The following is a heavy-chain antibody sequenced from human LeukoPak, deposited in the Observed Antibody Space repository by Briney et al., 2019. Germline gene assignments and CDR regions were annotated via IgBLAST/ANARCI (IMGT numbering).Heavy chain of an antibody. D-gene: IGHD3-10*01. Sequence: PGGSLRLSCAASGFTSSSYAMDWVRQAPGKGLEWVAVISYDGSNKYYADSVKGRFTISRDNSKNTLYLQMNSMRAEDTAVDYWAIYGSGSYTFDYWGQGTLVTVSS. J-gene: IGHJ4*02. CDR3: AIYGSGSYTFDY. V-gene: IGHV3-30-3*01. CDR2: ISYDGSNK. CDR1: GFTSSSYA.